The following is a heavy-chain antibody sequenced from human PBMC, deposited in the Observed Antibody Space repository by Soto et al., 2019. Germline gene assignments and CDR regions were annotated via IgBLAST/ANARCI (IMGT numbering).Heavy chain of an antibody. Sequence: SETLSLTCTVSGAPITINYWSWIRQAPGKGLEWIGYIYYSGSTTYNPSLKSRVTMSADTSKDQFSLKLNAVTAAYTAVYYCAIDAGGPYDYWGHGILVTVSS. J-gene: IGHJ4*01. D-gene: IGHD2-15*01. V-gene: IGHV4-59*01. CDR1: GAPITINY. CDR3: AIDAGGPYDY. CDR2: IYYSGST.